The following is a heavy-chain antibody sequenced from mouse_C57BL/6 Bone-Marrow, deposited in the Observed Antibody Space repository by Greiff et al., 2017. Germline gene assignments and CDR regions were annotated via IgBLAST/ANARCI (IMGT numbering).Heavy chain of an antibody. CDR2: IYPGSGST. J-gene: IGHJ3*01. CDR3: ARDPAREVERWFDV. CDR1: GYTFTSYW. V-gene: IGHV1-55*01. Sequence: VQLQQPGAELVKPGASVKMSCKASGYTFTSYWITWVKQRPGQGLEWIGEIYPGSGSTNYNEKFKGKATLTVDTSSSTAYMQLSSLTSEDSAVYSGARDPAREVERWFDVWGPGTRVTVSA. D-gene: IGHD3-3*01.